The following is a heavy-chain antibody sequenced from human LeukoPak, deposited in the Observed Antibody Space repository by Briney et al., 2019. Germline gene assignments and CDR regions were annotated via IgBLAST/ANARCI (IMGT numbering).Heavy chain of an antibody. CDR3: ARDTMYYYDSSGYYLFDY. J-gene: IGHJ4*02. D-gene: IGHD3-22*01. Sequence: ASVKVSCKASGYTFTSYGISWVRQAPGQGLEWMGWISAYNGNTNYAQKLQGRVTMTTDTSTSTAYMELRSLRSDDTAVYYCARDTMYYYDSSGYYLFDYWGQGTLVTVSS. CDR1: GYTFTSYG. V-gene: IGHV1-18*01. CDR2: ISAYNGNT.